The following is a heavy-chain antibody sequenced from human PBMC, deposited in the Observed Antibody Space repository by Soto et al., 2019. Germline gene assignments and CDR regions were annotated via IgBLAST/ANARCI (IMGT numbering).Heavy chain of an antibody. J-gene: IGHJ4*02. D-gene: IGHD2-15*01. Sequence: SVKVSCKASGGTFSSYAISWVRQAPGQGLEWMGGIIPIFGTANYAQKFQGRVTITADKSTSTAYMELSSLRSEDTAVYYCASSVVAATGVDYWGQGTLVTVSS. CDR3: ASSVVAATGVDY. CDR2: IIPIFGTA. CDR1: GGTFSSYA. V-gene: IGHV1-69*06.